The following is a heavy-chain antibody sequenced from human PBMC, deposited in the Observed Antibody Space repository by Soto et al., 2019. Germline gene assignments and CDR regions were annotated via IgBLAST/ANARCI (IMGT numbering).Heavy chain of an antibody. CDR1: GGSISTYY. J-gene: IGHJ4*02. D-gene: IGHD1-26*01. CDR2: IYYSGST. CDR3: ARGRPWELYDY. V-gene: IGHV4-59*12. Sequence: QVQLQESGPGLVKPSETLSLTCTVSGGSISTYYWSWIRQPPGKGLEWVGYIYYSGSTNYNPSLKSRVTISVDTSNNQFSLKLSSMTAADTAVYYYARGRPWELYDYWGQGTLVTVSS.